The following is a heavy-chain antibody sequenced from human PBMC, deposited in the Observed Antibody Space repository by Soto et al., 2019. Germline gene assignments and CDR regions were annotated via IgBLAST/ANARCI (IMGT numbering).Heavy chain of an antibody. V-gene: IGHV1-18*01. CDR1: GYTFTSYG. CDR2: ISAYNGNT. Sequence: ASVKVSCKASGYTFTSYGISWVRQAPGQGLEWMGWISAYNGNTNYAQKLQGRVTMTTDTSTSTAYMELRSLRSDDTAVYYCAGEWRVWGGSYADYPLAYYYGMDVWGQGTTVTVSS. J-gene: IGHJ6*02. D-gene: IGHD4-17*01. CDR3: AGEWRVWGGSYADYPLAYYYGMDV.